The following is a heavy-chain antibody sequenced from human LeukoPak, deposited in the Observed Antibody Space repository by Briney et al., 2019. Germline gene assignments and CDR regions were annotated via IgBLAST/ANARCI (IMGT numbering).Heavy chain of an antibody. CDR2: ISTKTGDS. D-gene: IGHD4-17*01. Sequence: ASVKVSCKASGYTFSSYVLSWVRQAPGQGLEWMGRISTKTGDSVYAQKLQGRVTMTTDTSTSTAYLELRSLSSDDTAVYYCARTMTTLPTHGELDLWGQGTQVTVSS. V-gene: IGHV1-18*01. J-gene: IGHJ5*02. CDR1: GYTFSSYV. CDR3: ARTMTTLPTHGELDL.